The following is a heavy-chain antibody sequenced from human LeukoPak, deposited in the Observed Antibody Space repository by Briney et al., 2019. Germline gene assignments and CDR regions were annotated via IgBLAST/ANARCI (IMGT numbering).Heavy chain of an antibody. V-gene: IGHV3-74*01. Sequence: GGPLRLSCAASGFIFSGYWMHWVRQAPGKGLVWLSRIKNDGSITSYAGSVKGRFTISRDNAKNTLYLQMNSLRVEDTAVYYCTKSDWFDPWGQGTLVTVSS. J-gene: IGHJ5*02. D-gene: IGHD3-3*01. CDR1: GFIFSGYW. CDR3: TKSDWFDP. CDR2: IKNDGSIT.